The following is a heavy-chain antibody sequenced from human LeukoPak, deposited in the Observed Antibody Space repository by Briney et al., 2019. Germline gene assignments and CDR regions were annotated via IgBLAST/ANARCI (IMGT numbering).Heavy chain of an antibody. Sequence: GASVKVSCKASGGTFSSYAISWVRQAPGQGLEWMGRIIPILGIANYAQKFQGRVTITADNTTSTAYMELSSLRSEDTAVYYCARDCGYSYGTWGYYYYYYGMDVWGQGTTVTVSS. V-gene: IGHV1-69*04. CDR3: ARDCGYSYGTWGYYYYYYGMDV. J-gene: IGHJ6*02. CDR2: IIPILGIA. D-gene: IGHD5-18*01. CDR1: GGTFSSYA.